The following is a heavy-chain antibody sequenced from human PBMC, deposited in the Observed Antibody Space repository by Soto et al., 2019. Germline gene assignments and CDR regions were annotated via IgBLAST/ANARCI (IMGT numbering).Heavy chain of an antibody. CDR3: ARDLHAFDI. CDR1: GYTFTGSY. J-gene: IGHJ3*02. Sequence: ASVKASCKALGYTFTGSYIHWVRQAPGQGLEWMGWINPNSGGTNYAQKFQGWVTMTRDTSISTAYMELSRLRSDDTAVYYCARDLHAFDIWGQGTMVTVSS. CDR2: INPNSGGT. V-gene: IGHV1-2*04.